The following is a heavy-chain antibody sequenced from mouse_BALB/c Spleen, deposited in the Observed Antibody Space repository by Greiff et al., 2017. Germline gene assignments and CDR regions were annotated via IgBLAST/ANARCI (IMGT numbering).Heavy chain of an antibody. CDR1: GYTFTSYW. Sequence: QVQLKQPGAELVKPGAPVKLSCKASGYTFTSYWMNWVKQRPGRGLVWIGRIDPSDSETHYNQKFKDKATLTVDKSSSTAYIQLSSLTSEDSAVYYCARGGTGYAMDYWGQGTSVTVSS. V-gene: IGHV1-69*02. CDR2: IDPSDSET. D-gene: IGHD2-14*01. J-gene: IGHJ4*01. CDR3: ARGGTGYAMDY.